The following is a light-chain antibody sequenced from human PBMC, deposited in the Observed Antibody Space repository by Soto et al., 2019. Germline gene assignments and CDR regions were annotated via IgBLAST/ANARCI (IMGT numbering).Light chain of an antibody. CDR2: DAS. J-gene: IGKJ2*01. V-gene: IGKV3-11*01. Sequence: EIVLTQSPATLSLSPGERATLSCRASQSVSSSLAWYQQKPGQAPRLLIYDASNRATVIPARFSGSGSGTDFTLTISSLEPEDFAVYYCQQRSNWYTFGQGTKVDTK. CDR3: QQRSNWYT. CDR1: QSVSSS.